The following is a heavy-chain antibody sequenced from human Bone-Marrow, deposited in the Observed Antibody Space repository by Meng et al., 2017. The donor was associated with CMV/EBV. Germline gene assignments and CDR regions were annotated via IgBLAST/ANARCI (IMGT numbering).Heavy chain of an antibody. J-gene: IGHJ3*02. D-gene: IGHD4-17*01. CDR3: ARDGTEVTTVTKAAFDI. CDR2: MNPNSGNT. CDR1: GYTFTSYD. Sequence: ASVKVSCKASGYTFTSYDINWVRQATGQGLEWMGWMNPNSGNTGYAQKFQGRVTITRNTSISTAYMELSSLRSEDTAVYYCARDGTEVTTVTKAAFDIWGERTMVTVS. V-gene: IGHV1-8*03.